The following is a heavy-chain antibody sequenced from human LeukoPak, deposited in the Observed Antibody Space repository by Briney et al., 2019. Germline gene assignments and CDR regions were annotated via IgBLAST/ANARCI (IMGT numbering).Heavy chain of an antibody. Sequence: KPSETLSLTCTVSGGSISSSSYYWGWIRQPPGKGLEWIGSIYYSGSTYYNPFLKSRVTISVDTSKNQFSLKLSSVTAADTAVYYCATWLLGYYFDYWGQGTLVTVSS. CDR3: ATWLLGYYFDY. V-gene: IGHV4-39*01. CDR1: GGSISSSSYY. D-gene: IGHD3-22*01. CDR2: IYYSGST. J-gene: IGHJ4*02.